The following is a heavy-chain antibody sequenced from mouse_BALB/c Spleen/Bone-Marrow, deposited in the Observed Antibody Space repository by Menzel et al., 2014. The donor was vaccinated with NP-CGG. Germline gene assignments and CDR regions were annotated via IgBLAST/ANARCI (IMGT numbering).Heavy chain of an antibody. V-gene: IGHV1-14*01. J-gene: IGHJ1*01. D-gene: IGHD2-2*01. CDR2: INPNNDGT. Sequence: VHVKQSGPELVKPGASVKMSCKASGYTFTSYVMHWVKQKPGQGLEWIGNINPNNDGTKYNEKFKGKATLTSDKSSSTAYMELSCLTSEDSAVYYCARSLYGYDWYFDVWGAGTTVTVSS. CDR1: GYTFTSYV. CDR3: ARSLYGYDWYFDV.